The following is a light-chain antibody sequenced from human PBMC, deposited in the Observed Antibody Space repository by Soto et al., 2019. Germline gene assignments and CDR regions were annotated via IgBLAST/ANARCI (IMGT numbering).Light chain of an antibody. CDR3: SSYTSSSNVV. Sequence: QSVLTQPASVSGSPGQSITISCTGTNNDVGGYKLVSWYQQHPGKVPKLMIFEVSNRPSGVSNRFSGSKSGNTASLTISGLQAEDEAVYYCSSYTSSSNVVFGGGTKLTVL. CDR1: NNDVGGYKL. V-gene: IGLV2-14*02. J-gene: IGLJ2*01. CDR2: EVS.